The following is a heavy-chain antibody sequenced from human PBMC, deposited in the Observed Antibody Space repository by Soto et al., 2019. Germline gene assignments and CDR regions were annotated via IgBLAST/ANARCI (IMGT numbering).Heavy chain of an antibody. D-gene: IGHD6-19*01. V-gene: IGHV1-18*01. CDR2: ISAYNGNT. CDR3: ARVPDGSGWSGVDY. Sequence: ASVKVSCKASGYTFTSYGISWVRQAPGQGLEWMGWISAYNGNTNYAQKLQGRVTMTTDTSTSTAYMELRSLRSDDTAVYYCARVPDGSGWSGVDYWGQGTLVTVSS. J-gene: IGHJ4*02. CDR1: GYTFTSYG.